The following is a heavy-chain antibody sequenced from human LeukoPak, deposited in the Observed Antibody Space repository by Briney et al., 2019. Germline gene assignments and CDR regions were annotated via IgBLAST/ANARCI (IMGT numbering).Heavy chain of an antibody. CDR3: AKAYDQWLVHLYFDY. CDR2: ISGSGGST. Sequence: GGSLRLSCAASGFTFSSYATSWVRQAPGKGLEWVSAISGSGGSTYYADSVKGRFTISRDNSKNTLYLQMNSLRAEDTAVYYCAKAYDQWLVHLYFDYWGQGTLVTVSS. J-gene: IGHJ4*02. D-gene: IGHD6-19*01. V-gene: IGHV3-23*01. CDR1: GFTFSSYA.